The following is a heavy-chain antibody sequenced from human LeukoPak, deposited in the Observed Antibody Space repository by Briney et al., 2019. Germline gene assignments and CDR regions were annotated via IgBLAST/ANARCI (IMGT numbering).Heavy chain of an antibody. CDR1: GGTLSSYA. Sequence: ASVKVSCKGSGGTLSSYAISWVRQAPGQGLEWMGRIIPIFGTANYAQKFQGRVTITTDESTSTAYMELSSLRSEDTAVYYCARAEWELPSLFDYWGQGTLVTVSS. CDR3: ARAEWELPSLFDY. V-gene: IGHV1-69*05. D-gene: IGHD1-26*01. CDR2: IIPIFGTA. J-gene: IGHJ4*02.